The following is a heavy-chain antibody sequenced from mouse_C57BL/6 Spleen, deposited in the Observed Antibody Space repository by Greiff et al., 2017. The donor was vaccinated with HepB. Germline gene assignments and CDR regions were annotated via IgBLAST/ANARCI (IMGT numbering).Heavy chain of an antibody. CDR2: INPSSGYT. Sequence: QVQLQQSGAELARPGASVKMSCKASGYTFTSYTMHWVKQRPGQGLEWIGYINPSSGYTKYNQKFKDKATLTADKSYSTAYMQLSSLTSEDSAVYYCARVAYDYTYYAMDYWGQGTSVTVSS. CDR3: ARVAYDYTYYAMDY. D-gene: IGHD2-4*01. J-gene: IGHJ4*01. V-gene: IGHV1-4*01. CDR1: GYTFTSYT.